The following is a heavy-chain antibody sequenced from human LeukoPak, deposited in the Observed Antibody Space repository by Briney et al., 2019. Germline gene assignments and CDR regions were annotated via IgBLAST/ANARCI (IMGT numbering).Heavy chain of an antibody. CDR1: GGSISSSSYY. CDR2: IYKSGST. Sequence: SETLSLTCTVSGGSISSSSYYWGWIRQPPGKGLEWIGSIYKSGSTYYNPSLKSRVTIFVDTSQNQFYLNLNSVTAADTAVYYCARHGAGVHGPVDYWGQGALVTVSS. J-gene: IGHJ4*02. V-gene: IGHV4-39*01. D-gene: IGHD6-19*01. CDR3: ARHGAGVHGPVDY.